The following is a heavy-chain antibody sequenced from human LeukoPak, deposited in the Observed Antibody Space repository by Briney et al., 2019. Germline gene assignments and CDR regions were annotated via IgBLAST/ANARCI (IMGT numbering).Heavy chain of an antibody. Sequence: GGSLRLSCAASGFTFSNAWMSWVRQAPGKGLEWVAGIKSKTDGGTTDYAAPVKGRFTISRDDSKNTLYLQMNSLKTEDTAVYYCTSYYGGKYYYYGMDVWGQGTTVTVSS. CDR2: IKSKTDGGTT. D-gene: IGHD4-23*01. CDR1: GFTFSNAW. J-gene: IGHJ6*02. V-gene: IGHV3-15*01. CDR3: TSYYGGKYYYYGMDV.